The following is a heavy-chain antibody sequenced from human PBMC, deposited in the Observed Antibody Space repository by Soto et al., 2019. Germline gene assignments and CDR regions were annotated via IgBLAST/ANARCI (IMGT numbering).Heavy chain of an antibody. J-gene: IGHJ4*02. Sequence: GGSLRLSCAASGFTFSGYSMNWVRQAPGKGLEWVSYISSLSSPRYYAESVEGRFIISRDNAKNSLYLQMNSLRDEDTAVYFCAREDILGAKSFDYWGQGALVTVSS. CDR2: ISSLSSPR. CDR3: AREDILGAKSFDY. CDR1: GFTFSGYS. D-gene: IGHD1-26*01. V-gene: IGHV3-48*02.